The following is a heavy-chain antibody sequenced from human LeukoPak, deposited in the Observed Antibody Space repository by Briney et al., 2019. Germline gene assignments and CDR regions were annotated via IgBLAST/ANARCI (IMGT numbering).Heavy chain of an antibody. CDR2: LYYSGST. CDR3: ARLYDSSGYTNWLDP. Sequence: SETLSLTCTVSGGSISSHYWSWLRQPPGKGLEWIGHLYYSGSTKYKPSLQSRVTISVDTSKNQFCMKLSSVTAADTAVYYCARLYDSSGYTNWLDPWGQGTLVTVSS. J-gene: IGHJ5*02. D-gene: IGHD3-22*01. CDR1: GGSISSHY. V-gene: IGHV4-59*11.